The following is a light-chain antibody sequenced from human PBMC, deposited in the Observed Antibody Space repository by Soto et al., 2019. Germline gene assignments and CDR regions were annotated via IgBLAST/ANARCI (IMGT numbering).Light chain of an antibody. CDR3: QQYGSSLIFT. V-gene: IGKV3-20*01. CDR2: GAS. J-gene: IGKJ3*01. CDR1: QSVSSY. Sequence: EIVLTQSPATLSLSPGERATLSCRASQSVSSYLAWYQQKPGQAPRLLIYGASSRATGIPDRFSGSGSGTDFTLTISRLEPEDFAVYYCQQYGSSLIFTFGPGTKVDIK.